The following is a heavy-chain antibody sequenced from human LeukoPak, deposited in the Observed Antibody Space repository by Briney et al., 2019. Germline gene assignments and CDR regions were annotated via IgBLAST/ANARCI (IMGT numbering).Heavy chain of an antibody. CDR2: IKQDGSEK. Sequence: GGSLRLSCAASGFTFSNYWMTWVRQAPGKGLEWVANIKQDGSEKYYVDSMKGRFTISRDNAENSLYLQMNSLRAEDTAVYYCARSRYCRGGSCYSDYWGQGTLVTVSS. J-gene: IGHJ4*02. V-gene: IGHV3-7*04. CDR3: ARSRYCRGGSCYSDY. CDR1: GFTFSNYW. D-gene: IGHD2-15*01.